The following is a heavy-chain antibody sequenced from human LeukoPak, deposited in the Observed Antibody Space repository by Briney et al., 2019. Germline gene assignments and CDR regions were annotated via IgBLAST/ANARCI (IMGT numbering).Heavy chain of an antibody. V-gene: IGHV4-39*07. Sequence: SETLSLTCSVSGGSISSSSCYWGWIRQPPGKGLEWIATINYSGTTHYNPPLQSRVTMSADTSNNQFSLKLNSVTAADTAVYHCARGRWISGSYYNFDIWGQGTLVTVSS. D-gene: IGHD1-26*01. CDR2: INYSGTT. CDR1: GGSISSSSCY. J-gene: IGHJ4*02. CDR3: ARGRWISGSYYNFDI.